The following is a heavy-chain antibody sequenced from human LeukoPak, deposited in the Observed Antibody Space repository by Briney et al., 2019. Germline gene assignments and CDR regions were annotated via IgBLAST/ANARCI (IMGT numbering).Heavy chain of an antibody. CDR3: ARWVTMVRGVSNWSDP. Sequence: SETLSLTCAVYGGSFSGYYWSWIRQPPGKGLEWIGEINHSGSTNYNPSLKSRVTISVDTSKNQFSLKLSSVTAADTAVYYCARWVTMVRGVSNWSDPWGQGTLVTVSS. D-gene: IGHD3-10*01. J-gene: IGHJ5*02. CDR2: INHSGST. CDR1: GGSFSGYY. V-gene: IGHV4-34*01.